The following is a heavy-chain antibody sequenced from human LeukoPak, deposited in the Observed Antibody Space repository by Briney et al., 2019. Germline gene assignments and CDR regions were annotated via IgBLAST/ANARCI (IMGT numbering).Heavy chain of an antibody. D-gene: IGHD3-22*01. J-gene: IGHJ4*02. CDR1: GFTFSSYA. CDR3: ARDRYDISDYHVYYFDY. V-gene: IGHV3-30-3*01. CDR2: ISYDGSNK. Sequence: GGSLRLSCAASGFTFSSYAMHWVRQAPGKGLEWVAVISYDGSNKYYADSVKGRFTISRDNSKNTLYLQMNSLRAEDTAVYYCARDRYDISDYHVYYFDYWGQGTLVTVSS.